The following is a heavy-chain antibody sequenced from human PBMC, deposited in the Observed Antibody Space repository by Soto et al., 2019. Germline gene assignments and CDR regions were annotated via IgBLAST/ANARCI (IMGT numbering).Heavy chain of an antibody. CDR2: IYYRGST. CDR1: GGSISDYS. CDR3: ARGSNSNFEGPIV. D-gene: IGHD2-2*01. J-gene: IGHJ4*02. V-gene: IGHV4-59*01. Sequence: PSETLSLTCTISGGSISDYSWNWIRQPPGRGLEWIGYIYYRGSTKYNPSLWSRVTISADTSKNQFSLRLSSVTAADTAVYYCARGSNSNFEGPIVWGQGTLVTVS.